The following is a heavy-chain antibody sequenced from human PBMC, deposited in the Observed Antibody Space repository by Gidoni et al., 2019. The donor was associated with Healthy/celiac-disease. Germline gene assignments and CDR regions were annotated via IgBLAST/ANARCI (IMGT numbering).Heavy chain of an antibody. Sequence: EVQLVESGGGLVQPGGSLRLSCAASGFTFSSYSMNWVRQAPGKGLEWVSSNSSSSSYIYYADSVKGRFTISRDNAKNSLYLQMNSLRAEDTAVYYCASGERFLEWSPGGYYGMDVWGQGTTVTVSS. CDR2: NSSSSSYI. D-gene: IGHD3-3*01. CDR1: GFTFSSYS. CDR3: ASGERFLEWSPGGYYGMDV. V-gene: IGHV3-21*01. J-gene: IGHJ6*02.